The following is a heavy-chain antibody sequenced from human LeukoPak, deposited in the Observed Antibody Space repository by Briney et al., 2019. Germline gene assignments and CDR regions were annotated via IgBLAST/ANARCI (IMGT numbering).Heavy chain of an antibody. CDR2: ISGSGGST. CDR3: AREPVDTAIVNRYLRKHNWFDP. V-gene: IGHV3-23*01. Sequence: PGGSLRLSCAASGFTFSSYAMSWVRQAPGKGLEWVSAISGSGGSTYYADSVKGRFTISRDNSKNTLYLQMNSLRAEDTAVCYCAREPVDTAIVNRYLRKHNWFDPWGQGTLVTVSS. J-gene: IGHJ5*02. CDR1: GFTFSSYA. D-gene: IGHD5-18*01.